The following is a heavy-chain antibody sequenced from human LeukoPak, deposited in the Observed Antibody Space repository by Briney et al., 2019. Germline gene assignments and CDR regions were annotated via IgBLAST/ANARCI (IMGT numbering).Heavy chain of an antibody. J-gene: IGHJ4*02. Sequence: GGPLRLSCAASGFTFSSYSMNWVRQAPGKGLEWVSSISSSSSYIYYADSVKGRFTISRDNAKNSLYLQMNSLRAEDTAVYYCARTVAYDFWSGYSFDYWGQGTLVTVSS. CDR3: ARTVAYDFWSGYSFDY. D-gene: IGHD3-3*01. CDR1: GFTFSSYS. CDR2: ISSSSSYI. V-gene: IGHV3-21*01.